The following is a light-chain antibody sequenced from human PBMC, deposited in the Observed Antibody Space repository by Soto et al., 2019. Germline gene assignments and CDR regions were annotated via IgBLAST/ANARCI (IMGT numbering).Light chain of an antibody. V-gene: IGKV3-11*01. CDR3: QQRDSWPLT. Sequence: ENVLTQSPATLSLSPGEVATLSCRASESVGSDLAWYHQKPGQPPRLLIYDVSGRATGVPARFSGSGSGTAFTLTLSSLEPEDFAVYYCQQRDSWPLTFGGGTKVEIK. J-gene: IGKJ4*01. CDR2: DVS. CDR1: ESVGSD.